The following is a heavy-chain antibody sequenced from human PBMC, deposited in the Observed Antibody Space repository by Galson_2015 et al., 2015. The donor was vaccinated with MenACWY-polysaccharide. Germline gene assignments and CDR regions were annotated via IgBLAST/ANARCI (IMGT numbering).Heavy chain of an antibody. J-gene: IGHJ4*02. CDR2: IYYSGST. V-gene: IGHV4-30-4*01. Sequence: TLSLTCTVSGGSISSGYYYWSWIRQPPGKGLEWIGYIYYSGSTYYNPSLKSRVTMSIDTSKNQFSLKLSSVTAAVTAVYYCATLNYYDNSGSIWGQGTLVTVSS. CDR1: GGSISSGYYY. D-gene: IGHD3-22*01. CDR3: ATLNYYDNSGSI.